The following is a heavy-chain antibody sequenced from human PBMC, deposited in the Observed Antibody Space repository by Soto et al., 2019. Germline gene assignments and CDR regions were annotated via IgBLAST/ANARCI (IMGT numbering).Heavy chain of an antibody. D-gene: IGHD2-21*02. V-gene: IGHV4-39*01. CDR3: FGVMAATLDY. CDR1: GGSIKNTNYH. Sequence: NPSETLSLTCSVSGGSIKNTNYHWGWIRQPPGKGLEWIGTLYYRGATDYNPSLKTRVTISVDTSKNLLSLNLSSVTAADTAVYYCFGVMAATLDYWGQGTLVTVSS. CDR2: LYYRGAT. J-gene: IGHJ4*01.